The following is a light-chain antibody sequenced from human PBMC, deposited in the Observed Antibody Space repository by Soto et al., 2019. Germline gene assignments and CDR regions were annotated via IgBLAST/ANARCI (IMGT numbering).Light chain of an antibody. V-gene: IGKV3-15*01. CDR3: KQYNNWPLT. Sequence: VLTQSPATLSVSPGERATLSCRASQTFNNKLAWYQQKPGQAPRLIIYRTSTRATGVPARFSGSGSETEFTLTNSSLQAEDFAVDYWKQYNNWPLTVGRGTKVDIK. J-gene: IGKJ4*01. CDR2: RTS. CDR1: QTFNNK.